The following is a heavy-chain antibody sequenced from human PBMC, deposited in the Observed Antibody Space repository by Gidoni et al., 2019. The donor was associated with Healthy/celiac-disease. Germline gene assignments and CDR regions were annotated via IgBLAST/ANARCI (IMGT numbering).Heavy chain of an antibody. Sequence: EVQLVESGGGLVQPGRSLRLSCAASGFTFDDYAMHWVRQAPGKGLEWVAGISWNSGSIGYADSVKGRFTISRDNAKNSLYLQMNSLRAEDTALYYCAKKAGYSSSWGWYYFDYWGQGTLVTVSS. J-gene: IGHJ4*02. CDR3: AKKAGYSSSWGWYYFDY. CDR1: GFTFDDYA. CDR2: ISWNSGSI. D-gene: IGHD6-13*01. V-gene: IGHV3-9*01.